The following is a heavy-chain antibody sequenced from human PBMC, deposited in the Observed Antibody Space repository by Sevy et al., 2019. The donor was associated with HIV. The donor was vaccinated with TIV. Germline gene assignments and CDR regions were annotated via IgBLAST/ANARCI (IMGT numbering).Heavy chain of an antibody. V-gene: IGHV4-31*03. D-gene: IGHD3-22*01. CDR2: IYYSEIT. CDR1: GGSISSGGYY. J-gene: IGHJ4*02. Sequence: SEILSLTCTVSGGSISSGGYYWSWVRQHPGKGLEWIGYIYYSEITYYNPSLRSRLTISVDTSKNQFSLKLSSVTAADTAVYYCARGQHSGCVYYYDSSGYYRSYYFDYWGQGTLVTVSS. CDR3: ARGQHSGCVYYYDSSGYYRSYYFDY.